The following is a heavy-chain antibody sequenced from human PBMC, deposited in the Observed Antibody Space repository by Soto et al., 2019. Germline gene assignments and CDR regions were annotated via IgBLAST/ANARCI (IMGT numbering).Heavy chain of an antibody. V-gene: IGHV2-26*01. D-gene: IGHD3-3*01. J-gene: IGHJ4*02. Sequence: ESGPTLVNPTDTLTLTCTVSGFSLSNARMGVSWIRQPPGKALEWLAHIFSNDEKSYSTSLKSRLTISKDTSKSQVVLTMTNMDPVDTATYYCARILTIFGNYYFDYWGQGTLVTVSS. CDR3: ARILTIFGNYYFDY. CDR2: IFSNDEK. CDR1: GFSLSNARMG.